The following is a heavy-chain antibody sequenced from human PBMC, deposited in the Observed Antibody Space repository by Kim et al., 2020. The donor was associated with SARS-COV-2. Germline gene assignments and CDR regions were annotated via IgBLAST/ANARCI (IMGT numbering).Heavy chain of an antibody. CDR1: GFTFSSYA. J-gene: IGHJ2*01. CDR3: ARDHYRTRYWYFDL. D-gene: IGHD4-4*01. V-gene: IGHV3-30*04. Sequence: GGSLRLSCAASGFTFSSYAMHWVRQAPGKGLEWVAVISYDGSNKYYADSVKGRFTISRDNSKNTLYLQMNSLRAEDTAVYYCARDHYRTRYWYFDLWGRG. CDR2: ISYDGSNK.